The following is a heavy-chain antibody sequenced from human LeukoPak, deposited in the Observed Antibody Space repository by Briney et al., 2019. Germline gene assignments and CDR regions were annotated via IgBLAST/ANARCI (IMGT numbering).Heavy chain of an antibody. J-gene: IGHJ4*02. D-gene: IGHD4-23*01. V-gene: IGHV1-2*04. CDR1: GYTFTGYY. CDR3: AREGYGGNGSFDY. Sequence: ASVKVSCKASGYTFTGYYMHWVRQAPGQGLEWMGWINPNSGGTSYAQKFQGWVTMTRDTSISTAYMELSRLRSDDTAVYYCAREGYGGNGSFDYWGQGTLVTVSS. CDR2: INPNSGGT.